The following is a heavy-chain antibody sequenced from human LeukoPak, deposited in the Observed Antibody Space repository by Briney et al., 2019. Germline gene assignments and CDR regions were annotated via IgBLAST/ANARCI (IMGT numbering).Heavy chain of an antibody. CDR3: APTAEAYTSWWKV. D-gene: IGHD3-16*01. J-gene: IGHJ4*02. CDR1: GYKFTDDY. CDR2: INPDSGFP. Sequence: GASVKVSCKASGYKFTDDYMHWVRQAPGQGLEFMGWINPDSGFPNYAQKFKGRVTMTRDTSISTAYLEVRSLTSDDTAVYYCAPTAEAYTSWWKVWGQGTLVTVSS. V-gene: IGHV1-2*02.